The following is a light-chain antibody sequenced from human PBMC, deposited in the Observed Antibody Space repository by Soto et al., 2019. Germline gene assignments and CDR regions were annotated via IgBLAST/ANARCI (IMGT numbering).Light chain of an antibody. CDR2: DTS. J-gene: IGKJ5*01. Sequence: ETVMTQYPGTLSVSLGERATLSCRASQSVSIHLAWYQQKPGQAPRLLIYDTSTRATGIPARFSGSGSGTEFTLTIRSLQSEDFAVYYCQQYSNWPPITFGQGTRLEIK. V-gene: IGKV3-15*01. CDR1: QSVSIH. CDR3: QQYSNWPPIT.